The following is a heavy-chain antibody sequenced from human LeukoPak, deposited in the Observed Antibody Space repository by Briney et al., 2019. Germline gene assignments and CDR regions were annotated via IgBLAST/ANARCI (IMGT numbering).Heavy chain of an antibody. CDR2: IYYSGSA. V-gene: IGHV4-59*01. CDR3: VGTSGAPGVDP. Sequence: SETLSLTCTVSGGSISSYYRSWIRQPPGKGLEWIGYIYYSGSANYNPSLKSRVTMSVDTSKNQFSLKLSSVTAADTAVYFCVGTSGAPGVDPWGQGTLVTVSS. D-gene: IGHD3-10*01. J-gene: IGHJ5*02. CDR1: GGSISSYY.